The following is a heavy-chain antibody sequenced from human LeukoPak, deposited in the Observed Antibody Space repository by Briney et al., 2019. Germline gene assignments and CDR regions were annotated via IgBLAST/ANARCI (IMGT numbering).Heavy chain of an antibody. D-gene: IGHD3-10*01. CDR3: AARSGSGSLGY. J-gene: IGHJ4*02. CDR1: GGSISSYY. V-gene: IGHV4-4*07. CDR2: IYASGST. Sequence: SETLSLTCTVSGGSISSYYWSWIRQPPGKGLEWIGRIYASGSTNYNPSLKSRVTMSVDTSKNQFSLKLSSVTAADTAVYYCAARSGSGSLGYWGQGTLVTVSS.